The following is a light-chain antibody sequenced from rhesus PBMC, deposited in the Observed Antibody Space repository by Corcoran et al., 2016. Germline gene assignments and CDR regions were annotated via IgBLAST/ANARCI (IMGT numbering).Light chain of an antibody. Sequence: EIVMTQSPATLSLSPGETATLSCRASETIGTYLAWYHQKPGQAPQLLVHGAYFRATGIPDRFIGSGSKPEFTLTISSLEPEDVGIYPCQQYNDLLWTFGQGTKVEIK. V-gene: IGKV3-40*03. J-gene: IGKJ1*01. CDR1: ETIGTY. CDR2: GAY. CDR3: QQYNDLLWT.